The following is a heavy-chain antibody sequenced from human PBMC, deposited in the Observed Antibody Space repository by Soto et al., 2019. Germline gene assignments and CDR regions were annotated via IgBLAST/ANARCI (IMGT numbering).Heavy chain of an antibody. Sequence: QVQLQESGPGLVKPSQTLSLTCTVSGGSISSGGYYWSWIRQHPGKGLEWIGYIYYSGSTYYNPSLKSRVTISVDTSNNQFSLKLSSVTAADTAVYYCARVYPKYCSSTSCSYYYYYYMDVWGKGTTVTVSS. CDR1: GGSISSGGYY. V-gene: IGHV4-31*03. D-gene: IGHD2-2*01. CDR3: ARVYPKYCSSTSCSYYYYYYMDV. J-gene: IGHJ6*03. CDR2: IYYSGST.